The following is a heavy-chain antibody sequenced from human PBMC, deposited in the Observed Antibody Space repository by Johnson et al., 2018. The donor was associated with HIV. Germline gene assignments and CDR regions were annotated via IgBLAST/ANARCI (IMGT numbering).Heavy chain of an antibody. CDR2: ISSSGSTI. D-gene: IGHD4-11*01. CDR1: GFSFSDYY. Sequence: QVTLVESGGGLVKPGGSLRLSCAASGFSFSDYYMTWIRQAPGKGLEWVSYISSSGSTIYYADSVKGRFTISRDNAKNSLYLQVNSLRAEDTAVYYCARDSRYNNYGGGSVGAFDIWGQGTTVTVSS. V-gene: IGHV3-11*04. J-gene: IGHJ3*02. CDR3: ARDSRYNNYGGGSVGAFDI.